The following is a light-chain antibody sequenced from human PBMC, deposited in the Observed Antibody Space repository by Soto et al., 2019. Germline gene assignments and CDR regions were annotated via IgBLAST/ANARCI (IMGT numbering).Light chain of an antibody. CDR2: GAS. CDR3: QQYGRSPPT. CDR1: QSVSSTY. J-gene: IGKJ1*01. Sequence: EIVLTQSPGTLSLSPGEIATLYCRASQSVSSTYLAWYQQKPGQAPRLLIYGASSRATGIPDRFSGSGSGTDFTLTISRLEPEDYAVYYCQQYGRSPPTFGQGTKVDIK. V-gene: IGKV3-20*01.